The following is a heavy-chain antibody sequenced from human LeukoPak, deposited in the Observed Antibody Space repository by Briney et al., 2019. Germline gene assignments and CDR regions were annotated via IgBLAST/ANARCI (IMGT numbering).Heavy chain of an antibody. V-gene: IGHV3-15*01. D-gene: IGHD1-20*01. CDR2: IKSKTDGGTT. CDR3: TTGITGTRYYYYYMDV. J-gene: IGHJ6*03. CDR1: GFTFSNAW. Sequence: GGSLRLSCAASGFTFSNAWMSWVRQAPGKGLEWVGRIKSKTDGGTTDYAAPVKGRFTISGDDSKNTLYLQMNSLKTEDTAVYYCTTGITGTRYYYYYMDVWGKGTTVTVSS.